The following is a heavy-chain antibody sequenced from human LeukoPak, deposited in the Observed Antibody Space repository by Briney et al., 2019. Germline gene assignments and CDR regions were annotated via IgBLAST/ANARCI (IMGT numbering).Heavy chain of an antibody. CDR1: GFTFSTYS. V-gene: IGHV3-48*01. J-gene: IGHJ4*02. CDR3: ARGSTYYDSSGQVPFDY. CDR2: ISSSSSTI. D-gene: IGHD3-22*01. Sequence: AGGSPRLSCAASGFTFSTYSMNWVRQAPGKGLEWVSYISSSSSTIYYADSVKGRFTISRDNAKNSLYLQMHSLRAEDTAVYYCARGSTYYDSSGQVPFDYWGQGTLVTVSS.